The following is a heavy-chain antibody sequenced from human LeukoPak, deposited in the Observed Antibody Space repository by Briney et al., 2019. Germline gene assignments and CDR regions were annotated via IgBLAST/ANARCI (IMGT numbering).Heavy chain of an antibody. J-gene: IGHJ4*02. V-gene: IGHV3-7*01. CDR3: ARGPNSNWSGLDF. D-gene: IGHD6-6*01. CDR2: IKQDGSEK. Sequence: GGSLRLSCAASGFTFSTYWMKWARKAPGKGLEWVANIKQDGSEKYYVDSVKGRFTISRDNAKNSLYLQMNSLRAEDTAVYYCARGPNSNWSGLDFWGQGTLLTVSS. CDR1: GFTFSTYW.